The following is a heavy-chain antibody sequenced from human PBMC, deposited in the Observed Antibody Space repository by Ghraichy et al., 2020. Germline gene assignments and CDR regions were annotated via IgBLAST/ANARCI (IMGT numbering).Heavy chain of an antibody. D-gene: IGHD6-13*01. CDR1: GFSVSSNY. J-gene: IGHJ4*02. CDR3: ARGRQQIGVLFDN. Sequence: GGSLRLSCAASGFSVSSNYMSWVRQAPGKGLEWVSVIYSGGSTYYAESVKGRFTISRDNSKNTLYLQMSSLRAEDTALYYCARGRQQIGVLFDNWGQGTLVTVSS. V-gene: IGHV3-53*01. CDR2: IYSGGST.